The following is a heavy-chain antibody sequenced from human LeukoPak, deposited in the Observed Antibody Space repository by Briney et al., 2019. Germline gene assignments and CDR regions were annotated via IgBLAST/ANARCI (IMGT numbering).Heavy chain of an antibody. CDR1: GGSISSYY. J-gene: IGHJ4*02. CDR3: ARVSPELPVDY. D-gene: IGHD1-26*01. CDR2: IYYSGSANSNPPLNSGST. Sequence: PSETLSLTCTVSGGSISSYYWTWIRQSPGKVLEWSGYIYYSGSANSNPPLNSGSTNYNPSPKSRVTISVDTSKNQISLKLSSVTAADTAVYYCARVSPELPVDYWGQGTLVTVSS. V-gene: IGHV4-59*01.